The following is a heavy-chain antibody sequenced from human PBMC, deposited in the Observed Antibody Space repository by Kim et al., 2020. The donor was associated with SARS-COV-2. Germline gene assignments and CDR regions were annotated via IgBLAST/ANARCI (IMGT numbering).Heavy chain of an antibody. CDR3: ARDLKYCGGDCYLDY. D-gene: IGHD2-21*02. V-gene: IGHV3-48*03. J-gene: IGHJ4*02. Sequence: DSVKGRLTISRDNAKNSLYLQMNSLRAEDTAVYYCARDLKYCGGDCYLDYWGQGTLVTVSS.